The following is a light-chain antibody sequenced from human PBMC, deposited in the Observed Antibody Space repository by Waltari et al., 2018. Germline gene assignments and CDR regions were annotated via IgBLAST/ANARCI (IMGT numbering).Light chain of an antibody. J-gene: IGKJ4*01. CDR2: DTS. CDR1: QSVNWY. CDR3: QQRRNWPLT. V-gene: IGKV3-11*01. Sequence: EFVLTQSPSTLSLSPGASATLTCRASQSVNWYLACYQQRPGQAPRLLIFDTSNRATGIPARFSGSGSETDFTLTISSLEPDDSAVYYCQQRRNWPLTFGGGTKVEIK.